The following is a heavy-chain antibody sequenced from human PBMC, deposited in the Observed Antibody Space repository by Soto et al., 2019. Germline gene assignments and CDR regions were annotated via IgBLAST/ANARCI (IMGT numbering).Heavy chain of an antibody. J-gene: IGHJ4*02. CDR1: VFPFGANA. CDR3: ATEMGATQGPFDN. V-gene: IGHV3-23*01. D-gene: IGHD1-26*01. Sequence: EVQVLESGGGLVQPGGSLRLSCVVSVFPFGANAMSWVRQAPGKGLEWVSGLSNTGRRTSYADSVKGRFNISRDNSENTVYLQMNSLRVEDTAVNYCATEMGATQGPFDNWGQGTLVTVSS. CDR2: LSNTGRRT.